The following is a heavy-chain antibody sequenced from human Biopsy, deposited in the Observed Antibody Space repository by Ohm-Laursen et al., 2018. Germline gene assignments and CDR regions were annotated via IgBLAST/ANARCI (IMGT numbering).Heavy chain of an antibody. CDR3: GNEVHGRDY. D-gene: IGHD2-15*01. CDR2: INQSGRT. Sequence: TLSLTCAVYGKTFSDYYWSWIRQPPGKGLDWIGQINQSGRTSYNPSLKSRVNISADKSNNQFSLKLTSVTSADTAVYFCGNEVHGRDYWGLGALVTVSS. V-gene: IGHV4-34*08. CDR1: GKTFSDYY. J-gene: IGHJ4*02.